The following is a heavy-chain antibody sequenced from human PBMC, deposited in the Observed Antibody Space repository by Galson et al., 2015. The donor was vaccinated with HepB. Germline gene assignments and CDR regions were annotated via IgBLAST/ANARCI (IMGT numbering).Heavy chain of an antibody. CDR1: GFTFITYW. Sequence: SLKLSCKASGFTFITYWISWVRQAPGQGLEWVANINPDGSEKNSVDSLKGRFTITRDTAKNSLYLQMNSLRAEDTAVYYCARHSSSNLNMDFWGQGTMVTVSS. CDR2: INPDGSEK. V-gene: IGHV3-7*02. D-gene: IGHD6-13*01. J-gene: IGHJ4*02. CDR3: ARHSSSNLNMDF.